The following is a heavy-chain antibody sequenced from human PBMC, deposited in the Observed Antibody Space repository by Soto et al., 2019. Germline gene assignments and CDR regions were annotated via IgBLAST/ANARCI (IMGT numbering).Heavy chain of an antibody. V-gene: IGHV1-8*01. CDR3: AREAQGQSDY. CDR1: GYTFTSNY. CDR2: MNPNSGNT. Sequence: ASVKVSCKASGYTFTSNYMHWVRQATGQGLEWMGWMNPNSGNTGYAQKFQGRVTMTRNTSISTAYMELSSLRSEDTAVYYCAREAQGQSDYWGQGTLVTVSS. J-gene: IGHJ4*02. D-gene: IGHD6-19*01.